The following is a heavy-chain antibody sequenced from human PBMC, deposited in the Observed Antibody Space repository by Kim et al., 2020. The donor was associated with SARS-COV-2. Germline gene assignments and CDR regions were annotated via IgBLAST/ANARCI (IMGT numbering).Heavy chain of an antibody. CDR3: TREALVVVPAAREPPIIYYYYYGMDV. D-gene: IGHD2-2*01. J-gene: IGHJ6*02. Sequence: GGSLRLSCTASGFTFGDYAMSWVRQAPGKGLEWVGFIRSKAYGGTTEYAASVKGRFTISRDDSKSIAYLQMNSLKTEDTAVYYCTREALVVVPAAREPPIIYYYYYGMDVWGQGTTVTVSS. V-gene: IGHV3-49*04. CDR1: GFTFGDYA. CDR2: IRSKAYGGTT.